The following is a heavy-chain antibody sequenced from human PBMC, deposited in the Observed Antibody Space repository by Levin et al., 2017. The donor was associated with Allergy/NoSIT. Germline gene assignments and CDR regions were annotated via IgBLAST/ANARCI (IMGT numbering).Heavy chain of an antibody. D-gene: IGHD4-17*01. CDR3: ARYGDLGFDP. CDR2: INHSGST. Sequence: SETLSLTCAVYGGSFSGYYWSWIRQPPGKGLEWIGEINHSGSTNYNPSLKSRVTISVDTSKNQFSLKLSSVTAADTAVYYCARYGDLGFDPWGQGTLVTVSS. CDR1: GGSFSGYY. J-gene: IGHJ5*02. V-gene: IGHV4-34*01.